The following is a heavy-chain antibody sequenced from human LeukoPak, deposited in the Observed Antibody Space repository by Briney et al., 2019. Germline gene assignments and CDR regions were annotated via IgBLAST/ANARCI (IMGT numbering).Heavy chain of an antibody. CDR3: ARVVGWQWLVPPLPKYYFDY. D-gene: IGHD6-19*01. CDR1: GGSFSGYY. Sequence: SETLSLTCAVYGGSFSGYYWSWIRQPPGKGLEWIGEINHSGSTNYNPSLKSRVTISVDTSKNQFSPKLSSVTAADTAVYYCARVVGWQWLVPPLPKYYFDYWGQGTLVTASS. CDR2: INHSGST. V-gene: IGHV4-34*01. J-gene: IGHJ4*02.